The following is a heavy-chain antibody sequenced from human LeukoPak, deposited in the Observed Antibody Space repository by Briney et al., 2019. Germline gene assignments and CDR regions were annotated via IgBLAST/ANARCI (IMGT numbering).Heavy chain of an antibody. CDR2: INHSGST. CDR1: GGSFSGYY. Sequence: SETLSLTCAVYGGSFSGYYWSWIRQPPGKGPEWIGEINHSGSTNYNPSLKSRVTISVDTSKNQFSLKLSSVTAADTAVYYCARRYLLRGWLDYWGQGTLVTVSS. CDR3: ARRYLLRGWLDY. D-gene: IGHD1-26*01. J-gene: IGHJ4*02. V-gene: IGHV4-34*01.